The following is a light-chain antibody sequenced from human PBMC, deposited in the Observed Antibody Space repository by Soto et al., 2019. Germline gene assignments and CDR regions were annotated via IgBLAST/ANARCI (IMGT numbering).Light chain of an antibody. CDR3: HQYNSYSGT. CDR1: QSISSW. Sequence: DIQMTQSPSTLSASVGDRVTITCRASQSISSWLAWYQQKPGKAPKLLIYDASSLESGFPSRFSGSGSGTEFSFTISSLQPDDFATYYCHQYNSYSGTFGQGTKVEIK. V-gene: IGKV1-5*01. CDR2: DAS. J-gene: IGKJ1*01.